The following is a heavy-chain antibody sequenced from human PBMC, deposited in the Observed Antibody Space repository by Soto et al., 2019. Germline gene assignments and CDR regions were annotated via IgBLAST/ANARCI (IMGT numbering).Heavy chain of an antibody. CDR1: GCSISSSSYY. V-gene: IGHV4-39*01. CDR2: IYYSGST. J-gene: IGHJ6*03. Sequence: PSDTLSLSCTVSGCSISSSSYYWGWIRQPPGKGLEWIGSIYYSGSTYYNPSLKSRVTISVDTSKNQFSLKLSSVTAADTAVYYCARQGTMVRHRGRRDYMDVWGKGTTVT. CDR3: ARQGTMVRHRGRRDYMDV. D-gene: IGHD3-10*01.